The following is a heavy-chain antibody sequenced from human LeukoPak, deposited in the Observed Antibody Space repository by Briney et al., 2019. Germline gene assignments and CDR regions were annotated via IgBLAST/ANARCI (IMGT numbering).Heavy chain of an antibody. CDR1: GGSFSGYY. J-gene: IGHJ5*02. V-gene: IGHV4-34*01. CDR2: INHSGST. CDR3: ARVKKAAAFNWFDP. Sequence: SETLSLTCAVYGGSFSGYYWSWIRQPPGKGLEWIGEINHSGSTNYNPSLKSRVTISVDTSKNQFSLKLSSVTAADTAVYYCARVKKAAAFNWFDPWGQGTLVTVSS. D-gene: IGHD6-13*01.